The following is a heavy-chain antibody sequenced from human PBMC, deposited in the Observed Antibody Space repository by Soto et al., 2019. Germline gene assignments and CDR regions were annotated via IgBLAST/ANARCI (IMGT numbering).Heavy chain of an antibody. V-gene: IGHV1-2*02. CDR2: INPNSGGT. CDR1: GYTFTGYY. Sequence: ASVKVSCKASGYTFTGYYMHWVRQAPGQGLEWMGWINPNSGGTNYAQKFQGRVTMTRDTSISTAYMELSRLRSDDTAVYYCARDSYYESSGYYWSHYYYYGMDVWGQGTTVTVSS. D-gene: IGHD3-22*01. CDR3: ARDSYYESSGYYWSHYYYYGMDV. J-gene: IGHJ6*02.